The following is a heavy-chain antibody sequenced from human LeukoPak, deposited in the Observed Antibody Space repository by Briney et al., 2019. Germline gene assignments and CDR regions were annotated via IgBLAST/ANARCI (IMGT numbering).Heavy chain of an antibody. CDR3: ARKARRAYYYGSGSFDY. Sequence: PSETLSLTCAVYGGSFSYYWSWIRQPPGKGLEWIGEINHSGSTNYNPSLKSRVTISVDTSKNQFSLKLSSVTAADTAVYYCARKARRAYYYGSGSFDYWGQGTLVTVSS. CDR2: INHSGST. D-gene: IGHD3-10*01. CDR1: GGSFSYY. J-gene: IGHJ4*02. V-gene: IGHV4-34*01.